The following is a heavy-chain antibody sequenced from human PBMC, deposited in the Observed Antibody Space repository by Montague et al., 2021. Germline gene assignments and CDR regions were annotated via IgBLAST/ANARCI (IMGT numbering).Heavy chain of an antibody. CDR3: ARTSKFRENEGKYYYNAMDV. V-gene: IGHV4-39*01. CDR1: GGAISSGSCY. Sequence: SETLSLTCNVSGGAISSGSCYWGWIQPPPGKGLEWIGSIYYSGSPYYSPSLKRRVTISANTSQKPFSLQLRSVAAADTAVYYSARTSKFRENEGKYYYNAMDVCGRGTTVTDSS. D-gene: IGHD2-21*01. CDR2: IYYSGSP. J-gene: IGHJ6*02.